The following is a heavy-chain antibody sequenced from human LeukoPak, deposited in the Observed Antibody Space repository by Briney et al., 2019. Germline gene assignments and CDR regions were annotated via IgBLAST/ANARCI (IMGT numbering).Heavy chain of an antibody. Sequence: GASVKVSCKPSGYTFTSFGISWVRQAPGQGLERMGWIGAYNGDTNYAQKFQGRVTMTTDTSTSTAYIDLRSLRSDDTAVYYCTRDHCRGDNCPSFDYWGQGTLVTVSS. CDR2: IGAYNGDT. D-gene: IGHD2-15*01. V-gene: IGHV1-18*04. CDR3: TRDHCRGDNCPSFDY. CDR1: GYTFTSFG. J-gene: IGHJ4*02.